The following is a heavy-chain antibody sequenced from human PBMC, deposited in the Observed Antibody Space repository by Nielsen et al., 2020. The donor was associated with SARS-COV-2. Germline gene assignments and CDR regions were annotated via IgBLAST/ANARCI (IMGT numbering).Heavy chain of an antibody. CDR1: GFALSAYG. V-gene: IGHV3-48*02. CDR3: AKELEVCCHYMDV. CDR2: IRMSDGAT. J-gene: IGHJ6*03. D-gene: IGHD5/OR15-5a*01. Sequence: GESLNISCPAPGFALSAYGMERVRQAPGRGLEWLVHIRMSDGATQYADSVSGRFTISRDNAKNSLYLQMNSLRDEDTAVYFCAKELEVCCHYMDVWGKGTTVTVSS.